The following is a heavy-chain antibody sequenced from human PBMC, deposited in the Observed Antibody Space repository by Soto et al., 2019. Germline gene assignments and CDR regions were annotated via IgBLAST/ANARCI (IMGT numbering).Heavy chain of an antibody. CDR2: ISGSGDAA. Sequence: PGGSLRLSCEASGFTFSSYAMSWVRQAPGKGLEWVSAISGSGDAAYYADSVKGRFTISRDNSKNTVYVQMNSLRAEDTAVYYCAKALSVTTHHHPYYTVVRGTGTTVTVFS. D-gene: IGHD4-4*01. CDR3: AKALSVTTHHHPYYTVV. V-gene: IGHV3-23*01. CDR1: GFTFSSYA. J-gene: IGHJ6*03.